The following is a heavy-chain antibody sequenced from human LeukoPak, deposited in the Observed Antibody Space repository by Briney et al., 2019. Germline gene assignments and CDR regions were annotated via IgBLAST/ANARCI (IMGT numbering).Heavy chain of an antibody. V-gene: IGHV1-2*02. J-gene: IGHJ4*02. CDR1: GYTFTGYY. CDR3: ARRKPLDY. Sequence: GASVKVSCKASGYTFTGYYMHWVRQAPGQGLEWMGWINPNSGGTNYTQKFQGRVTMTRDTSTSTAYMEMSRLRADDTAVYYCARRKPLDYWGQGTLVTVSS. CDR2: INPNSGGT.